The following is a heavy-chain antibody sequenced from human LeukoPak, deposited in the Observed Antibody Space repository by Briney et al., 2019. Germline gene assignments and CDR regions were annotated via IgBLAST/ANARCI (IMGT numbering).Heavy chain of an antibody. CDR1: GGPISSYY. Sequence: ASETLSLTCTVSGGPISSYYWSWIRQPPGKGLEWIGYIYYSGSTDYNPSLKSRVTISVDTSKNQFSLKLSSVTAADTAVYYCASARDGYNVAWGQGTLVTVSS. D-gene: IGHD5-12*01. J-gene: IGHJ5*02. CDR2: IYYSGST. V-gene: IGHV4-59*08. CDR3: ASARDGYNVA.